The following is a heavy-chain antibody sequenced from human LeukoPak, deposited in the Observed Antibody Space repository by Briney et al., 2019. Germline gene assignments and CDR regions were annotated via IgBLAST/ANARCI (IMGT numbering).Heavy chain of an antibody. CDR3: AKGVDSSGWYYFDY. J-gene: IGHJ4*02. CDR2: ISWNSGSI. Sequence: PGRSLRLSCAASGFTFDDYAMHWVRQARGKGLEWVSGISWNSGSIGYADSVKGRFTISRDNAKNSLYLQMNSLRAEDVALYYCAKGVDSSGWYYFDYWGQGTLVTVSS. V-gene: IGHV3-9*03. CDR1: GFTFDDYA. D-gene: IGHD6-19*01.